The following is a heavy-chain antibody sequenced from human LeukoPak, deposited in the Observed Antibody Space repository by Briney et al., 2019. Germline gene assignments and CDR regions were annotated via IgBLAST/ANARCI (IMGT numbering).Heavy chain of an antibody. CDR3: AKDNYYGSGTITYFDY. CDR2: ISYDGSNK. Sequence: GGSLRLSCAASGCTFSSYGMHWVRQAPGKGLEWVAVISYDGSNKYYADSVKGRFTISRDNSKNTLYLQMNSLRAEDTAVYYCAKDNYYGSGTITYFDYWGQGTLVTVSS. CDR1: GCTFSSYG. V-gene: IGHV3-30*18. D-gene: IGHD3-10*01. J-gene: IGHJ4*02.